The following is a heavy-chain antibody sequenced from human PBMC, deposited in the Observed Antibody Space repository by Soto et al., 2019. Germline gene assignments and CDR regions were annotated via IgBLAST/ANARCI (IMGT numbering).Heavy chain of an antibody. Sequence: EVQLVESGGGLVQPGGSLRLSCAASGFTVSSNYMSWVRQAPGKGLEWVSVIYSGGSTYYADSVKGRFTISRANSKSTLYLQMNSLRAEDTAVYNCARDAYDYIWGSPSGPYYYSYMDVWGKGTTVTVS. CDR3: ARDAYDYIWGSPSGPYYYSYMDV. CDR2: IYSGGST. V-gene: IGHV3-66*01. CDR1: GFTVSSNY. J-gene: IGHJ6*03. D-gene: IGHD3-16*01.